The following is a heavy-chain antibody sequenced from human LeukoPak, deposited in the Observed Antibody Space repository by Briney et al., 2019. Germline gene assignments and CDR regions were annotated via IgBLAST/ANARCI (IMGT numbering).Heavy chain of an antibody. CDR2: IYYSENT. D-gene: IGHD3/OR15-3a*01. J-gene: IGHJ4*01. V-gene: IGHV4-59*02. Sequence: SETLSLTCKVSGASVSGKFWSWIRHSPGNGLEWIGLIYYSENTKFNPSVKSRVAMSIDTSKNQFSLSLNSVTTSDTAVYFCVGGGDWLPEYWGHGTQVVVSS. CDR3: VGGGDWLPEY. CDR1: GASVSGKF.